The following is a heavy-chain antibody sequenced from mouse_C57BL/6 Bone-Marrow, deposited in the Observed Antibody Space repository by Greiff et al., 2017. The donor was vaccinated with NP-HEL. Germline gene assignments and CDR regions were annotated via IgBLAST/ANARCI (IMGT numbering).Heavy chain of an antibody. Sequence: QVQLQQSGPELVKPGASVKISCKASGYAFSSSWMNWVKQRPGKGLEWIGRIYPGDGDTNYNGKFKGKATLTADKSSSTAYMQLSSLTSEDSAVYFCARLLRAHFDYWGQGTTLTVSS. CDR3: ARLLRAHFDY. V-gene: IGHV1-82*01. CDR1: GYAFSSSW. CDR2: IYPGDGDT. D-gene: IGHD1-1*01. J-gene: IGHJ2*01.